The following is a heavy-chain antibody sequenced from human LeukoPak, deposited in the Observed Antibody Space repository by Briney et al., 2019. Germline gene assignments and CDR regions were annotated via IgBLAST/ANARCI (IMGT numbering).Heavy chain of an antibody. Sequence: PGASVKVSCKASGYTFTSYGISWVRQAPGQGLEWMGWISAYNGNTNYAQKFQGRVTMTEDTSTDTAYMELSSLRSEDTAVYYCATSGYSSSWYQFDYWGQGTLVTVSS. CDR2: ISAYNGNT. CDR3: ATSGYSSSWYQFDY. V-gene: IGHV1-18*01. CDR1: GYTFTSYG. D-gene: IGHD6-13*01. J-gene: IGHJ4*02.